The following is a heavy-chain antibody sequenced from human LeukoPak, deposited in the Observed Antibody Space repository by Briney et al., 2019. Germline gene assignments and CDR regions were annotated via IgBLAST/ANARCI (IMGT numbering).Heavy chain of an antibody. CDR1: GFTFSNYA. CDR3: AKARFYDSSATEYFHY. D-gene: IGHD3-22*01. J-gene: IGHJ1*01. Sequence: GGSLRLSCAASGFTFSNYAMSWVRQAPGKGLEWVSAISGSGGRTYYADSVKGRFTISRDNSKNTLYLQMNSLRAEDTAVYYCAKARFYDSSATEYFHYWGQGTLVTVSS. CDR2: ISGSGGRT. V-gene: IGHV3-23*01.